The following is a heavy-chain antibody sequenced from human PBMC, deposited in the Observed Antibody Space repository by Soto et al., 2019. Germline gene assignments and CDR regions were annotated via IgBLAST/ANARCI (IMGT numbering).Heavy chain of an antibody. D-gene: IGHD6-13*01. Sequence: TLSLTCAVSGGSISSSNWWSWVRQPPGKGLEWIGEIYHSGSTNYNPSLKSRVTISVDKSKNQFSLKLSSVTAADTAVYYCASRDDSSSSYLYYYYGMDVWGQGTTVTVSS. J-gene: IGHJ6*02. CDR3: ASRDDSSSSYLYYYYGMDV. CDR1: GGSISSSNW. V-gene: IGHV4-4*02. CDR2: IYHSGST.